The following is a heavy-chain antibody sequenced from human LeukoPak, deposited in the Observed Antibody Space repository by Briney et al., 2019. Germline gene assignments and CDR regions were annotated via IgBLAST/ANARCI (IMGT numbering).Heavy chain of an antibody. J-gene: IGHJ4*02. V-gene: IGHV3-30-3*01. CDR3: ARGGSGYSYRLGY. D-gene: IGHD5-18*01. CDR1: GFTFSSYA. CDR2: ISYDGSNK. Sequence: GGSLRLSCAASGFTFSSYAMHWVRQAPGKGLEWVAVISYDGSNKYYADSVKGRFTISRDNSKNTLYLQMNSLRAEDTAVYYCARGGSGYSYRLGYWGQGTLVTVSS.